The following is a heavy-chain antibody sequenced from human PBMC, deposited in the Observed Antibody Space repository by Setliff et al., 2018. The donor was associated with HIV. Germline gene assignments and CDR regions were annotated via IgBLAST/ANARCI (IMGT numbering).Heavy chain of an antibody. J-gene: IGHJ5*02. V-gene: IGHV4-4*07. Sequence: SETLSLTCTVSGGSISKYFWSWIRQSAEKGLEWIGDISQTRSTNYDPSLKSRVTISLDTSKNQLSLKLTSVSAADTAVYYCARGRLRTVTSLIKKRASYTWLDPWGQ. CDR2: ISQTRST. D-gene: IGHD3-16*01. CDR1: GGSISKYF. CDR3: ARGRLRTVTSLIKKRASYTWLDP.